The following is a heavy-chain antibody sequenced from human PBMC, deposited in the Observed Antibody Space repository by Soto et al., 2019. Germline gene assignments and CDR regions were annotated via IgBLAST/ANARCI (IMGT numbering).Heavy chain of an antibody. D-gene: IGHD3-10*01. Sequence: QVQLVESGGGVVQPGRSLRLSCAASGFTFSSYGMHWVRQAPGKGLEWVAVMSYDGRNEYYADSVNGRFTISRDSYKNTLYLQMNSLRLEDTAVYYCARDRYYYGSGSDYDGEGNYFDYWGQGTLVTVSS. CDR2: MSYDGRNE. CDR3: ARDRYYYGSGSDYDGEGNYFDY. J-gene: IGHJ4*02. CDR1: GFTFSSYG. V-gene: IGHV3-30*03.